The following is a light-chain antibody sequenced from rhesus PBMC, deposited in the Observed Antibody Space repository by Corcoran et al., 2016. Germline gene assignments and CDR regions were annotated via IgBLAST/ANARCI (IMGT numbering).Light chain of an antibody. V-gene: IGKV1-28*03. J-gene: IGKJ3*01. CDR2: DAS. CDR3: LQHNSYPFT. Sequence: DIQMTQSPSSLSASVGDTVTITCRPSQGISRYLNWFPQKPGKAPKLLIYDASSLEIGVPSRFSGSGSGTDFTLTISSLQPEDFAAYYCLQHNSYPFTFGPGTKLDIK. CDR1: QGISRY.